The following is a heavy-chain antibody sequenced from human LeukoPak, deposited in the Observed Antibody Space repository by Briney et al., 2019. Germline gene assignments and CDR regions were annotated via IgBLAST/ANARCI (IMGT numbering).Heavy chain of an antibody. V-gene: IGHV1-2*02. CDR3: ARDRDYDFWSGYGYFDY. CDR1: GYTFAGYY. Sequence: ASVKLSCKASGYTFAGYYIHWVRQAPGQGLEWMGWINPNSGGTNYAQKFQGRVTMTRDTSISTAYMDLSRLRSDDTAVYYCARDRDYDFWSGYGYFDYWGQGTLVTVSS. J-gene: IGHJ4*02. D-gene: IGHD3-3*01. CDR2: INPNSGGT.